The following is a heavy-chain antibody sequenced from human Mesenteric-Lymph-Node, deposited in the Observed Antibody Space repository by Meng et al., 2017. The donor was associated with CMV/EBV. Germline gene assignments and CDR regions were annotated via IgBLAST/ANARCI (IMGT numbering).Heavy chain of an antibody. V-gene: IGHV3-21*01. D-gene: IGHD3-10*01. Sequence: GGSLRLSCAASGFTFSSYSMNWVRQAPGKGLEWVSSISSSSSYRYYADSVKGRFTISRDNAKNSLYLQMNSLRAEDTAVYYCAREVEHYYGSGSYYPAYYYYGMDVWGQGTTVTVSS. CDR2: ISSSSSYR. CDR3: AREVEHYYGSGSYYPAYYYYGMDV. J-gene: IGHJ6*02. CDR1: GFTFSSYS.